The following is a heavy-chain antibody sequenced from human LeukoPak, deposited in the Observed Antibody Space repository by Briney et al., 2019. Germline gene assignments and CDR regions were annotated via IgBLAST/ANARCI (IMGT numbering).Heavy chain of an antibody. D-gene: IGHD2-2*01. CDR3: ASERCGSSTSCYGDYYYYGMDV. V-gene: IGHV1-46*03. CDR2: INPSGGST. J-gene: IGHJ6*02. CDR1: GYTFTSYY. Sequence: ASVKVSCKASGYTFTSYYMHWVRQAPGQGLEWMGIINPSGGSTSYAQKFQGRVTITADESTSTAYMELSSLRSEDTAVYYCASERCGSSTSCYGDYYYYGMDVWGQGTTVTVSS.